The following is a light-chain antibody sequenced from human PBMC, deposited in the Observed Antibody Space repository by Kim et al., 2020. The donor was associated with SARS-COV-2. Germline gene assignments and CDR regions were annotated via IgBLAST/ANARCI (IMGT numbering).Light chain of an antibody. CDR2: AAS. Sequence: AIQMTQSPSSLSVSVGDRVTITCRASQGIRNDLGWYQQKPGKAPKLLIYAASTLESGVPSRFSGSGSGTDFTLTISSLQPEDFASYYCLQDYYYPRTFGQGTKVDIK. J-gene: IGKJ1*01. CDR1: QGIRND. CDR3: LQDYYYPRT. V-gene: IGKV1-6*01.